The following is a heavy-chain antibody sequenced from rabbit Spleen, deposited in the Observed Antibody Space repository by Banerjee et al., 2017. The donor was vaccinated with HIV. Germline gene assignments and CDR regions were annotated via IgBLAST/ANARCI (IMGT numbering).Heavy chain of an antibody. CDR1: GFDFSTYS. Sequence: QEQLVESGGGLVQPGGSLKLSCKASGFDFSTYSMSWVRQAPGKGLEWIGYIVPIFGVTYYANWVNGRFTISSHNAQNTLYLQLNSLTAADTATYFCVRGGSSTGYYSLWGPGTLVTVS. V-gene: IGHV1S47*01. CDR2: IVPIFGVT. CDR3: VRGGSSTGYYSL. J-gene: IGHJ4*01. D-gene: IGHD1-1*01.